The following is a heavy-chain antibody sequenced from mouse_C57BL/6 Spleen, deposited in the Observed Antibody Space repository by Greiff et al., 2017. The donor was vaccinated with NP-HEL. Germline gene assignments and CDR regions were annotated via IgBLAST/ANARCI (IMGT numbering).Heavy chain of an antibody. CDR1: GYSITSDY. V-gene: IGHV3-8*01. Sequence: VQLQQSGPGLAKPSQTLSLTCSVTGYSITSDYWNWIRKFPGNKLEYMGYISYSGSTYYNPSLKSRISITRDTSKNQYYLQLNSVTTEDTATYYCARYKGYYGSSYVGYFDVWGTGTTVTVSS. CDR3: ARYKGYYGSSYVGYFDV. CDR2: ISYSGST. D-gene: IGHD1-1*01. J-gene: IGHJ1*03.